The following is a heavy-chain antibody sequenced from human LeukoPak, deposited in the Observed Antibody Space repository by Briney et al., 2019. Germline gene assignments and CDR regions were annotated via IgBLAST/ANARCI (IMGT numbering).Heavy chain of an antibody. D-gene: IGHD3-10*01. J-gene: IGHJ4*02. Sequence: GGSLRLSCAASGFTVSSNYMSWVRQAPGKGLEWVSVIYSGGSTYYADSVKGRFTISRGNSKNTLYLQMNSLRAEDMAVYYCARLMVRGVTGDYWGQGTLVTVSS. CDR3: ARLMVRGVTGDY. CDR2: IYSGGST. CDR1: GFTVSSNY. V-gene: IGHV3-66*01.